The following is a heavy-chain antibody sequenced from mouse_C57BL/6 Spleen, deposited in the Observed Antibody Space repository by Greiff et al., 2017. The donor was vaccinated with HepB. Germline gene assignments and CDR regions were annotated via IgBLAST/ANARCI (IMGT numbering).Heavy chain of an antibody. CDR1: GFTFSDYG. CDR2: ISSGSSTI. Sequence: EVMLVESGGGLVKPGGSLKLSCAASGFTFSDYGMHWVRQAPEKGLEWVAYISSGSSTIYYADTVKGRFTISRDNAKNNLFLQMTSLRSEDTAMYYCATPDGYYDSAWFAYWGQGTLVTVSA. J-gene: IGHJ3*01. V-gene: IGHV5-17*01. D-gene: IGHD2-3*01. CDR3: ATPDGYYDSAWFAY.